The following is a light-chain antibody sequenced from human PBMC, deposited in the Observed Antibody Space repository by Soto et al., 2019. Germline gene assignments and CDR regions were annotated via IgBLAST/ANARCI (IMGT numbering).Light chain of an antibody. CDR3: QQYGSSPWT. V-gene: IGKV3-20*01. CDR1: QSVSSSY. J-gene: IGKJ1*01. Sequence: EIVLTQSPGTLSLSPGERATLSCRASQSVSSSYLAWDQQKPGKAPRLLIYGASSRATGIPERFSGSGSGTDFTLTISRLEPEDFAVYYCQQYGSSPWTFGQGTKVEIK. CDR2: GAS.